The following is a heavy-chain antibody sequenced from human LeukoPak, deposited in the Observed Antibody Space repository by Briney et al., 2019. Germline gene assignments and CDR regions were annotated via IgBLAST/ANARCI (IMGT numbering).Heavy chain of an antibody. CDR1: GGSFSGYY. D-gene: IGHD5-24*01. CDR2: INHSGST. V-gene: IGHV4-34*01. Sequence: SETLSLTCAVYGGSFSGYYWSWIRQPPGKGLEWIGEINHSGSTNYNPSLKSRITISVDTSKNQLSLKLSSVTAADTAVYYCARVEVEMATIILYYYYGMDVWGQGTTVTVSS. J-gene: IGHJ6*02. CDR3: ARVEVEMATIILYYYYGMDV.